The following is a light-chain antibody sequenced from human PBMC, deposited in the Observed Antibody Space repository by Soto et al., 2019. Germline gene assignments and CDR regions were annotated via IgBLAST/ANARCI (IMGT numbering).Light chain of an antibody. CDR1: SSDVGGYNY. V-gene: IGLV2-14*01. CDR2: DVS. J-gene: IGLJ3*02. Sequence: QSALTQPASVSGSPGQSITISCTGTSSDVGGYNYVCWFQQHPGKAPKLMIYDVSNRPSGVSNRFSGSKSGNTASLTISGLQAEDEADYYCNSYTSGSTWVFGGGTKFTVL. CDR3: NSYTSGSTWV.